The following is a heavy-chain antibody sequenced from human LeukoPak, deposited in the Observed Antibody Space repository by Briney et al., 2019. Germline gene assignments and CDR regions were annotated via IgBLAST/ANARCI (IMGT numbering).Heavy chain of an antibody. V-gene: IGHV3-7*01. CDR3: ARGSSSAFDI. Sequence: PGGSLRLSCAASGFTFSTSWMTWVRQAPGKGLEWVANINQDESESYYVDSVKGRFTISRDNARNSLYLQMNTLRAGDTAVYYCARGSSSAFDIWGQGTMVTVSS. CDR1: GFTFSTSW. D-gene: IGHD3-10*01. CDR2: INQDESES. J-gene: IGHJ3*02.